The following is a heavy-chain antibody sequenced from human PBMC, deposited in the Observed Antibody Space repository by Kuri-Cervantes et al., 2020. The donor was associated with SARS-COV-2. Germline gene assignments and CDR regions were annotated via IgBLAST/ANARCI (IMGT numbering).Heavy chain of an antibody. Sequence: GESLKISCAASGFTFSSYAMHWVRQAPGKGLEWVSSISSSSSYIYYADSVKGRFTISRDNSKNTLCLQMNSLRAEDTAVYYCAKDQHGIVVVVAAIDYWGQGTLVTVSS. V-gene: IGHV3-21*01. D-gene: IGHD2-15*01. J-gene: IGHJ4*02. CDR1: GFTFSSYA. CDR2: ISSSSSYI. CDR3: AKDQHGIVVVVAAIDY.